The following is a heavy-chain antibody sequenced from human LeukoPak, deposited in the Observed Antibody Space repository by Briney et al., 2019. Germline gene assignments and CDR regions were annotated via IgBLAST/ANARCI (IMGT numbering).Heavy chain of an antibody. Sequence: GGSLRLSCAASGFTFSSYAMHWVRQAPGKGLEWVAFIRYDGSNKYYADSVKGRFTISRDNSKNTLYLQMNSLRAEDTAVYYCAKEPGGFGESELDYWGQGTLVTVSS. CDR1: GFTFSSYA. CDR3: AKEPGGFGESELDY. D-gene: IGHD3-10*01. V-gene: IGHV3-30*02. CDR2: IRYDGSNK. J-gene: IGHJ4*02.